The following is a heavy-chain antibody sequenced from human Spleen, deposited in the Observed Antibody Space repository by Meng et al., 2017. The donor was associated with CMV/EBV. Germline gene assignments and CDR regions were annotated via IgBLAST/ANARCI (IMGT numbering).Heavy chain of an antibody. CDR3: AKDRGKNFGILDY. CDR2: IRYDGSNK. D-gene: IGHD3-16*01. Sequence: ASGFIIRSYGMHWVRQAPGKGLEWVAFIRYDGSNKYYADSVKGRFSMSRDNSKNTLYLQTNSLKDEDTAVYYCAKDRGKNFGILDYWGQGTLVTVSS. V-gene: IGHV3-30*02. J-gene: IGHJ4*02. CDR1: GFIIRSYG.